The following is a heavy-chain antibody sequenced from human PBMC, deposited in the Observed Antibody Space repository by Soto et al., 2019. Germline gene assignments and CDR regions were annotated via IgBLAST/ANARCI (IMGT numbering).Heavy chain of an antibody. Sequence: QVQLQESGPGLVKPSQTLSLTCTVSGGSISSGGYYWSWIRQHPGKGLQWIGYIYYSGSTYYNPSLKSRVTISVDTSKNQFSLKLSSVTAADTAVYYCARDAANSSGSLDAFDIWGQGTMVTVSS. CDR3: ARDAANSSGSLDAFDI. D-gene: IGHD6-19*01. CDR1: GGSISSGGYY. CDR2: IYYSGST. V-gene: IGHV4-31*03. J-gene: IGHJ3*02.